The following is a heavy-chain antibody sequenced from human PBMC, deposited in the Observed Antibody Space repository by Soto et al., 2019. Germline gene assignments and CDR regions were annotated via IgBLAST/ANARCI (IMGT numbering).Heavy chain of an antibody. CDR1: CGSIISGGYY. V-gene: IGHV4-31*03. CDR2: IYYSGTT. CDR3: ARDRLMATSGTARYYYGLDV. D-gene: IGHD5-12*01. J-gene: IGHJ6*02. Sequence: SETLSLTCTFSCGSIISGGYYWTWIRHFPGKGLEWIGNIYYSGTTYYNPSLKSRLTMSVDTSKNQFSLRLNSVTAADTAMYFCARDRLMATSGTARYYYGLDVWGQGATVTVSS.